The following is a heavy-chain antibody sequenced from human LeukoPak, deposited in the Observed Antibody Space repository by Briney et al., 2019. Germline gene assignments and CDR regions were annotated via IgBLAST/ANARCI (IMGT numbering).Heavy chain of an antibody. J-gene: IGHJ3*02. CDR1: GFTFSSYW. D-gene: IGHD3-22*01. CDR2: IKQDGSEM. V-gene: IGHV3-7*01. Sequence: GGSLRLSCVASGFTFSSYWMDWVRQAPGKVLEWVANIKQDGSEMYYVDSVKGRFTISRDNTKNSLFLHMSSLRAEDTAVYFCASSYFDNSLHAYDIWGQGTMVTVSS. CDR3: ASSYFDNSLHAYDI.